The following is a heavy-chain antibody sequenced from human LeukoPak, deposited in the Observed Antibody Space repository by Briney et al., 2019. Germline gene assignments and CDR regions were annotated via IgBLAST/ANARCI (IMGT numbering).Heavy chain of an antibody. J-gene: IGHJ4*02. CDR3: VRDDRSYGVDY. CDR1: GFIFSNYG. D-gene: IGHD4-17*01. V-gene: IGHV3-74*01. CDR2: IKSDGTYR. Sequence: PGRSLRLSCAASGFIFSNYGMHWVRQAPGKGLVCVARIKSDGTYRDYGDSVRGRFTISRDNAKDTLYLQMNSLRAEDTAVYYCVRDDRSYGVDYWGQGTPVTVSS.